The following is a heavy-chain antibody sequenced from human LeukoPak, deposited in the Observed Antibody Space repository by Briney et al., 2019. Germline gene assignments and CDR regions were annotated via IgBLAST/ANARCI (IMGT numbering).Heavy chain of an antibody. CDR1: GFVFRNYA. D-gene: IGHD1-26*01. CDR3: ARRRVGAANWFDP. V-gene: IGHV3-23*01. CDR2: LGGTSGVA. J-gene: IGHJ5*02. Sequence: GGSLRLSCAASGFVFRNYAMSWVRQTPGKGLEWVSGLGGTSGVAFYGDSVKGRLTISRDNSKNSLYLQMNSLRAEDTAVYYCARRRVGAANWFDPWGQGTLVTVSS.